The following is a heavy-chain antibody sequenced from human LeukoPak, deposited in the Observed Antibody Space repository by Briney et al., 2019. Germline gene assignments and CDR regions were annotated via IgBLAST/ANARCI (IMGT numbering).Heavy chain of an antibody. CDR1: GYTFTTAG. CDR2: ISTYHGNT. Sequence: ASVKVSCKASGYTFTTAGIGWVRQAPGQVLEWMGWISTYHGNTNYAQIFQDRVTLTTDTSTSTAYMELRRLRSDATAVYYCARRPNHYDTSGYDYWGQGTLVTVSS. V-gene: IGHV1-18*01. D-gene: IGHD3-22*01. CDR3: ARRPNHYDTSGYDY. J-gene: IGHJ4*02.